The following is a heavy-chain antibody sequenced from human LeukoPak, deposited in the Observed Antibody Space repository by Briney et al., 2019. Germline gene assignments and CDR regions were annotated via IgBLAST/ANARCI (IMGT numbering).Heavy chain of an antibody. V-gene: IGHV4-4*07. Sequence: PSETLSLTCAVYGGSISSYYWSWIRQPAGKGLEWIGRIYTSGSTNYNPSLKSRVTMSVDTSKNQFSLKLSSVTAADTAVYYCARDLDDILTGPFDYWGQGTLVTVSS. D-gene: IGHD3-9*01. CDR1: GGSISSYY. J-gene: IGHJ4*02. CDR2: IYTSGST. CDR3: ARDLDDILTGPFDY.